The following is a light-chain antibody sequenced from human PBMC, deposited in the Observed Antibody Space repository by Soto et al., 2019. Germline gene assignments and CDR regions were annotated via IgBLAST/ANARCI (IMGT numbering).Light chain of an antibody. V-gene: IGLV2-14*01. CDR1: SNDVGGYNY. CDR3: SSYTSTNTRYV. CDR2: DVT. J-gene: IGLJ1*01. Sequence: ALTQPASVSGSPGQSLTISCTGTSNDVGGYNYVSWYQQHPGKAPKLMIYDVTSRPSGVSYRFSGTKSGNTASLTISGLQAEDEADYYCSSYTSTNTRYVFGTGTKLTVL.